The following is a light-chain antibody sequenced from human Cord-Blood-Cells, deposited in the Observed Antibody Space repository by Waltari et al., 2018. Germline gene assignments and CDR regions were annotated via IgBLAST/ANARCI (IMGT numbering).Light chain of an antibody. CDR2: EVS. Sequence: QSALTQPASVSGSPGQSITISCTATSRDVVSYNLVSWYQQHPGKAPKLMIYEVSKRPSGVSNRFSGSKSGNTASLTISGLQAEDEADYYCCSYAGSSTYVFGTGTKVTVL. CDR1: SRDVVSYNL. V-gene: IGLV2-23*02. J-gene: IGLJ1*01. CDR3: CSYAGSSTYV.